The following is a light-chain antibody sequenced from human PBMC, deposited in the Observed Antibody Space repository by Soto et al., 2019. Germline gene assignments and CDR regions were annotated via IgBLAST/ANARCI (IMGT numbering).Light chain of an antibody. J-gene: IGKJ1*01. Sequence: DIQMTQSPSTLSASIGDRVTITCRASQSIGTWLAWYQQKPGTAPKLLIYDVSGLQGGVPSRFSGSGSGTEFTLTISRLQPDDFATYYCQEYYTHYRTFGQGTKVEFK. CDR3: QEYYTHYRT. CDR1: QSIGTW. CDR2: DVS. V-gene: IGKV1-5*01.